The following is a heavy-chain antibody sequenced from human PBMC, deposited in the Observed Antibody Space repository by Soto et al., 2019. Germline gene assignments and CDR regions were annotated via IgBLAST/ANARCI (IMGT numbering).Heavy chain of an antibody. CDR2: IRSKAYGGTT. CDR3: TRCGGDCYFDY. V-gene: IGHV3-49*04. CDR1: GFTFGDYA. D-gene: IGHD2-21*02. Sequence: GGSLRLSCTASGFTFGDYAMSWVRQAPGKGLEWVGFIRSKAYGGTTEYAASVKGRFTISRDDSKSIAYLQMNSLKTEDTAVYYCTRCGGDCYFDYWGQGTLVTVSS. J-gene: IGHJ4*02.